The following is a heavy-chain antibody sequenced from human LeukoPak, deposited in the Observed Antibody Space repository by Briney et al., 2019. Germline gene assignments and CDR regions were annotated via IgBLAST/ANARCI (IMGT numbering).Heavy chain of an antibody. Sequence: GGSLRLSCAASGFTFSSYWMSWVRQAPGKGLEWVANIKQDGSEKYYVDSVKGRFTISRDNAKNSLYLQMNSLRAEDTAVYYCARGAYYDFWSGYYPSYGMDVWGQGTTVTVSS. CDR3: ARGAYYDFWSGYYPSYGMDV. J-gene: IGHJ6*02. V-gene: IGHV3-7*01. CDR1: GFTFSSYW. CDR2: IKQDGSEK. D-gene: IGHD3-3*01.